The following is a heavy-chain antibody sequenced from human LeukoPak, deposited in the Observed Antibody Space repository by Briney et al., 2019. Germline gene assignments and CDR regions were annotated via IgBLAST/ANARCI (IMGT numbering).Heavy chain of an antibody. CDR1: GGSMSSSSYY. CDR3: AKNDYYFDSSAYYSEAYFQH. CDR2: IYTSGST. J-gene: IGHJ1*01. Sequence: SETLSLTRTGSGGSMSSSSYYWGWIRQPAGKGLEWIGRIYTSGSTNYNPSLKSRVTMSLDTSKNQFSLKLSSVTAADTAVYYCAKNDYYFDSSAYYSEAYFQHWDQGTLVTVSS. D-gene: IGHD3-22*01. V-gene: IGHV4-61*02.